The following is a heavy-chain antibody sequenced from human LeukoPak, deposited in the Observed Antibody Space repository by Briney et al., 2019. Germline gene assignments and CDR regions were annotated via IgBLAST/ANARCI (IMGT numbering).Heavy chain of an antibody. Sequence: ASVKVSCKASGYTFTSYYMHWVRQAPGQGLEWMGIINPSGGSTSYAQKFQGRVTMTRDTSTSTVYMGLSSLRSEDTAVYYCAREFYDTSVAWYFDLWGQGTLVTVSS. J-gene: IGHJ2*01. D-gene: IGHD3-22*01. CDR2: INPSGGST. CDR1: GYTFTSYY. CDR3: AREFYDTSVAWYFDL. V-gene: IGHV1-46*01.